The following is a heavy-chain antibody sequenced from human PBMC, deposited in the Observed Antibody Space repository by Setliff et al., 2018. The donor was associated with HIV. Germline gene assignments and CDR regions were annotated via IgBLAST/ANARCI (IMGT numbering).Heavy chain of an antibody. V-gene: IGHV4-38-2*02. J-gene: IGHJ4*02. CDR3: VASSSWSCRLNF. CDR1: GYSISSGYY. CDR2: IYHSGST. D-gene: IGHD2-2*01. Sequence: SETLSLTCTVSGYSISSGYYWGWIRQPPGKGLEWIGSIYHSGSTYYNPSLKSRVTISVDTSKNQFSLKLTSLTAADAAVYYCVASSSWSCRLNFWGQGTLVTVSS.